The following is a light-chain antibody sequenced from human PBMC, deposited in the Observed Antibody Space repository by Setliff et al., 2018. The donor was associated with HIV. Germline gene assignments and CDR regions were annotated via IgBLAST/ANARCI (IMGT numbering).Light chain of an antibody. CDR2: NVY. CDR1: SSDIGGHNL. Sequence: QSALTQVASVSGSLGQLITISCTGSSSDIGGHNLVSWSRVDPGKAPKLIIYNVYLLASGVSPRFSASKSGNTASLTIFGLQSEDEGDYYCCSYSRSTVPYVFGSGTKVTVL. V-gene: IGLV2-23*02. CDR3: CSYSRSTVPYV. J-gene: IGLJ1*01.